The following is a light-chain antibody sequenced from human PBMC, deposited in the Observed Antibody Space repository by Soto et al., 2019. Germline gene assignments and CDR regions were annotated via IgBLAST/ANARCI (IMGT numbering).Light chain of an antibody. CDR3: CSYAGNPYV. CDR1: SSDVGSYNS. J-gene: IGLJ1*01. CDR2: EGS. V-gene: IGLV2-23*01. Sequence: SALTQPASVSGSPGQSIAISCTGTSSDVGSYNSVSWYQQHPGKAPKLMIYEGSERPSGVSDRFSGSKSGNTASLTISGLQAEDEADYYCCSYAGNPYVFGTGTKVTVL.